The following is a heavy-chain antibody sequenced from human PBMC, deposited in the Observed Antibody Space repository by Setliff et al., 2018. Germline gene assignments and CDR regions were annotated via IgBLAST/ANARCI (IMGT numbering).Heavy chain of an antibody. CDR3: ARSPANGGHDAFDI. Sequence: PGESLKISCAASGFSFRTFSMHWVRQAPGKGLEWVSSISPDSIHIYYADSVKGRFTISRDNARDSLYLHMNSLGAEDTAVYYCARSPANGGHDAFDIWGQGTVVTVSS. J-gene: IGHJ3*02. CDR2: ISPDSIHI. V-gene: IGHV3-21*01. D-gene: IGHD6-25*01. CDR1: GFSFRTFS.